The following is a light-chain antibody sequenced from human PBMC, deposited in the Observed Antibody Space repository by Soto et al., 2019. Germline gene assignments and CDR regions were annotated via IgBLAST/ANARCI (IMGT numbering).Light chain of an antibody. J-gene: IGKJ5*01. CDR3: QQSHSTPIT. CDR2: AAS. V-gene: IGKV1-39*01. Sequence: DIQLTQSPSSLSASIGDRDTITCRASHSISTYSHLFQQTPGKAPKLLIYAASTLQSGVASRFSGSGSGTDFTLTISSLQPEDFATYYCQQSHSTPITFGQGTRLEIK. CDR1: HSISTY.